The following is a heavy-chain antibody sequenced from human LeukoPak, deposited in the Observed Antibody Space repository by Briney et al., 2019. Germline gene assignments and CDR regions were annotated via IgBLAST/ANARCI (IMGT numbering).Heavy chain of an antibody. Sequence: EASVKVSCKASGYTFTGYGISWVRQAPGQGLEWMGWISAYNGNTNYAQKLQGRVTMTTDTSTSTAYMELRSLRSDDTAVYYCARDWIGIAEGGIFDAFDIWGQGTMVTVSS. CDR2: ISAYNGNT. CDR3: ARDWIGIAEGGIFDAFDI. D-gene: IGHD6-13*01. CDR1: GYTFTGYG. J-gene: IGHJ3*02. V-gene: IGHV1-18*01.